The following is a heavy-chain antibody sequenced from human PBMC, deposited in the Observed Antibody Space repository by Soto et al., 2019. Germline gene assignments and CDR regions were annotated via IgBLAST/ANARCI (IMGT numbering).Heavy chain of an antibody. V-gene: IGHV3-74*01. Sequence: LRLSCAASGFTFSTYCMHWVRQAPETGLVWVSRICRDGGGTDYAASVKGRFTISRDDAKNSLYLQMNSLRVEDTAMYYCVRGTSAWRGMDYWGQGTLVTVSS. CDR2: ICRDGGGT. D-gene: IGHD6-19*01. J-gene: IGHJ4*02. CDR1: GFTFSTYC. CDR3: VRGTSAWRGMDY.